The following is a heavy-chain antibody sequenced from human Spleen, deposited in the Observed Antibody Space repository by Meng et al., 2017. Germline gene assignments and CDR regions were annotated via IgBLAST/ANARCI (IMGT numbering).Heavy chain of an antibody. J-gene: IGHJ3*02. Sequence: GGSLRLSCEASGFTFSRYWMSWVRQAPGKGLEWVANIKEDGSEKYYVDSMKGRFTISRDNAQNSLYLQVNSLRAEDTAVYYCAREILGGAVALTIWGQGTMVTVSS. CDR2: IKEDGSEK. D-gene: IGHD1-26*01. CDR1: GFTFSRYW. CDR3: AREILGGAVALTI. V-gene: IGHV3-7*01.